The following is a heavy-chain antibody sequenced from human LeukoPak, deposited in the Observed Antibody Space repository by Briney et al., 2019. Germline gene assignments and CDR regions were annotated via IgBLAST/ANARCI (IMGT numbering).Heavy chain of an antibody. D-gene: IGHD3-10*01. Sequence: GASVKVSCKVSGYTLTELSMHWVRQAPGKGLEWMGGFDPEDGETIYAQKFQGRVTMTEDTSTDTAYMELSSLRSEDTAEYYCATAYYASGGYYYYGMDVWGQGTTVTVSS. CDR3: ATAYYASGGYYYYGMDV. V-gene: IGHV1-24*01. J-gene: IGHJ6*02. CDR2: FDPEDGET. CDR1: GYTLTELS.